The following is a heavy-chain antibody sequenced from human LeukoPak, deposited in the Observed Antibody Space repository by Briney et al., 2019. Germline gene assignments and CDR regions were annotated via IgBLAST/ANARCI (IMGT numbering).Heavy chain of an antibody. CDR2: ISAYNGNT. V-gene: IGHV1-18*01. CDR1: GYTFTSYG. D-gene: IGHD6-13*01. CDR3: ARAPDPIIAWYLAAGDY. Sequence: ASVKVSCKASGYTFTSYGISWVRQAPGQGLEWMGWISAYNGNTNYAQKLQGRVTMTTDTSTSTAYMELRSLRSDDTAVYYCARAPDPIIAWYLAAGDYWGQGTLVSVSS. J-gene: IGHJ4*02.